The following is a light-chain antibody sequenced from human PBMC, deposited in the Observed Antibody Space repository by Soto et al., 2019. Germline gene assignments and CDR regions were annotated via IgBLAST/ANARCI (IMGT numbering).Light chain of an antibody. CDR1: QDISSH. CDR3: QQIHSYPVT. Sequence: DIQLTQSPAFLSTSVGDKVTITCRASQDISSHLVWYQQKPGKAPNLLVYSASTLQSGVPSRFSGSGSGTEFTLTISSLQPEDFASYFCQQIHSYPVTFGGGTKVEIE. J-gene: IGKJ4*01. V-gene: IGKV1-9*01. CDR2: SAS.